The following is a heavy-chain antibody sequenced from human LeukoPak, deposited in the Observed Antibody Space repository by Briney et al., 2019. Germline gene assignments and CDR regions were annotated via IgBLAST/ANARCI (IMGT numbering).Heavy chain of an antibody. CDR3: ARDGDIVVVPAATYNWFDP. J-gene: IGHJ5*02. CDR2: ISAYNGNT. Sequence: ASVKVSCXASGYTFTSYGISWVRLAPGQGLEWMVWISAYNGNTNYAQKLQGRVTMTTDTSTSTAYMELRGLRSDDTAVYYCARDGDIVVVPAATYNWFDPWGQGTLVTVSS. V-gene: IGHV1-18*01. D-gene: IGHD2-2*01. CDR1: GYTFTSYG.